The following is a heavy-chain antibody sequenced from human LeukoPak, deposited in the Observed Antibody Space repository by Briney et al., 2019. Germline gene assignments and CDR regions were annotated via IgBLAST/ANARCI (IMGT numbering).Heavy chain of an antibody. D-gene: IGHD6-6*01. CDR3: ARVGPARDAFDI. V-gene: IGHV1-8*03. CDR2: MNPNSGNT. Sequence: ASVKDSCKASGYSFTSYDINWVRQATGQGLEWMGWMNPNSGNTGYAQKFQGRVTITRNTSISTAYMELSSLRSEDTAVYYCARVGPARDAFDIWGQGTMVTVSS. J-gene: IGHJ3*02. CDR1: GYSFTSYD.